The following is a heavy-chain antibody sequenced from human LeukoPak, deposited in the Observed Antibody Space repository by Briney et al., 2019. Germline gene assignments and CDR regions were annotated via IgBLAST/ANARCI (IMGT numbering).Heavy chain of an antibody. J-gene: IGHJ4*02. CDR1: GGSFSGYY. V-gene: IGHV4-34*01. CDR2: INHSGST. CDR3: ARGPVVVVAAQYFDY. D-gene: IGHD2-15*01. Sequence: PSETLSLTRAVYGGSFSGYYWSWIRQPPGKGLEWIGEINHSGSTNYNPSLKSRVTISVDTSKNQFSLRAEDTAVYYCARGPVVVVAAQYFDYWGQGTLVTVSS.